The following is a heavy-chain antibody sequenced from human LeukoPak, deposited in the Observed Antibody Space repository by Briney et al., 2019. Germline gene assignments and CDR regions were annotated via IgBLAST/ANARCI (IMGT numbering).Heavy chain of an antibody. Sequence: PGGSLRLSCAASGFTFSSCAMSWVRQAPGKGLEWVSYVSSSSSTIYYADSVKGRFTISRDNAKNSLYLQMNSLRDEDTAVYYCASSFSGPGQYYFDYWGQGTLVTVSS. CDR2: VSSSSSTI. J-gene: IGHJ4*02. V-gene: IGHV3-48*02. CDR1: GFTFSSCA. CDR3: ASSFSGPGQYYFDY.